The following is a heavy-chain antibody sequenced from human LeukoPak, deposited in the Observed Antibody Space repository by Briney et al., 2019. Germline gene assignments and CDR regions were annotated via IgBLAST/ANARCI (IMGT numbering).Heavy chain of an antibody. J-gene: IGHJ4*02. V-gene: IGHV4-31*03. CDR1: GASISSDNYF. CDR2: IFYSGTT. Sequence: SETLSLTCTVSGASISSDNYFWSWIRQHPGKGLEWIGSIFYSGTTSYNPSLTSRVIMSVDTSKNQFSLKLSSVTAADTAVYYCAGTEIALIMESSFEYWGQGTLVTVSS. CDR3: AGTEIALIMESSFEY. D-gene: IGHD3-22*01.